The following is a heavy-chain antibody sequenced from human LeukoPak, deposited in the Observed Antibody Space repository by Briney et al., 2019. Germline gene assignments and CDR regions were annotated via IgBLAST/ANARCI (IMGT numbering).Heavy chain of an antibody. CDR2: INSDGSST. V-gene: IGHV3-74*01. D-gene: IGHD3-10*01. Sequence: GGSLRLSCAASGFTFSSYWMHWVRQAPGKGLVWVSRINSDGSSTSYADSVKGRFTISRDNAKNTLYLQMNSLRAEDTAVYYRSTGSGHAFDIWGRGTMVTVSS. CDR1: GFTFSSYW. J-gene: IGHJ3*02. CDR3: STGSGHAFDI.